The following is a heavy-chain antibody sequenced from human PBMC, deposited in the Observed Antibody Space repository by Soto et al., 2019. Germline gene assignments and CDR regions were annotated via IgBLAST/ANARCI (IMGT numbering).Heavy chain of an antibody. D-gene: IGHD2-15*01. J-gene: IGHJ2*01. Sequence: PGGSLRLSCAASGFSLTSYGVHWVRQAPGKGLEWVSVIYSGGSTYYADSVKGRFTISRDNSKNTLYLQMNSLRAEDTAVYYCAREGGHVLVVAATPRWYFDLWGRGTLVPVAS. V-gene: IGHV3-66*01. CDR1: GFSLTSYG. CDR3: AREGGHVLVVAATPRWYFDL. CDR2: IYSGGST.